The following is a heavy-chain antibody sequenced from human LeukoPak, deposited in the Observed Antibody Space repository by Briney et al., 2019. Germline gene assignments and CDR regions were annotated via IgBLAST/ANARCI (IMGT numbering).Heavy chain of an antibody. Sequence: PGGSLRLSCAASGFSFSSSWMSWVRQAPGKGLEWGANIKEDGSAKYYVDSVKGRFTISRDNAKNSLYLQLNSLRAEDTAVYYCARDWGLVEAAGDYWGQGTLVTVSS. D-gene: IGHD6-13*01. CDR1: GFSFSSSW. CDR2: IKEDGSAK. J-gene: IGHJ4*02. V-gene: IGHV3-7*05. CDR3: ARDWGLVEAAGDY.